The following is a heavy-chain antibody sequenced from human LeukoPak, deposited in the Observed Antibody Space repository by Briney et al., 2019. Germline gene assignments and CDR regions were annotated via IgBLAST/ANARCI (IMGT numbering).Heavy chain of an antibody. J-gene: IGHJ4*02. V-gene: IGHV1-46*01. CDR2: INPSGGST. CDR1: GYTFTSYY. CDR3: ARDPSAYYFDY. Sequence: ASVTVSCTASGYTFTSYYMHWVRQAPGQGLEWMGIINPSGGSTSYAQKFQGRVTMTRDTSTSTVYMELSSLRSEDTAVYYCARDPSAYYFDYWGQGTLVTVSS.